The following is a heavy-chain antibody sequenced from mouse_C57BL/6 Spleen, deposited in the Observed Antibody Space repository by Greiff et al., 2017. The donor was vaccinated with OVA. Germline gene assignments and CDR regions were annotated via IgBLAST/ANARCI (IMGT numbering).Heavy chain of an antibody. CDR1: GFTFSDDW. J-gene: IGHJ3*01. D-gene: IGHD2-1*01. V-gene: IGHV6-6*01. CDR3: TRPYGNVAWFDY. CDR2: IRNKANNHAT. Sequence: DVKLQESGGGLVQPGGSMKLSCAASGFTFSDDWMDWVRQSPAQGLEWVAEIRNKANNHATYYAESVKGRFTISRDDSKSSVYLQMNSLRAEDTGIYYCTRPYGNVAWFDYWGQGTLVTVSA.